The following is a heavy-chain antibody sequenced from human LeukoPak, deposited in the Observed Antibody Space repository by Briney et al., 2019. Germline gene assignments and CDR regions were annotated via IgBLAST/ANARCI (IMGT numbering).Heavy chain of an antibody. J-gene: IGHJ4*02. V-gene: IGHV4-4*02. Sequence: SGTLSLTCAVSGGSISSNNWWSWVRQPPGRGLEWIGEISHSGNTNYNPSLESRVTISVDKSKNQFSLKLSSVTAADTAVYFCARVSGTTPFDYWGQGTLVTVSS. CDR2: ISHSGNT. D-gene: IGHD1-1*01. CDR1: GGSISSNNW. CDR3: ARVSGTTPFDY.